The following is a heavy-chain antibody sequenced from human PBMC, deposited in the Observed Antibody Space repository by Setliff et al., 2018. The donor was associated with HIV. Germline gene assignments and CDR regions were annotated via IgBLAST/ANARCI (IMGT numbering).Heavy chain of an antibody. V-gene: IGHV1-69*04. D-gene: IGHD3-22*01. CDR2: IIPILGIA. CDR1: GGTFSSYT. CDR3: ARDSPNYYDSSGS. Sequence: ASVKVSCKASGGTFSSYTIGWVRQAPGQGLEWMGRIIPILGIANYAQKFQGRVTITADKSTSTAYMELSSLRSEDTAVYYCARDSPNYYDSSGSWGQGTLVTVSS. J-gene: IGHJ5*02.